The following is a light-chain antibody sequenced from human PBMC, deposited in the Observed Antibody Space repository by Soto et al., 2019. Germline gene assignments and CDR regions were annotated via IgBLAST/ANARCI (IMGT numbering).Light chain of an antibody. CDR3: QRYDNSPFP. V-gene: IGKV3-20*01. CDR2: GAS. CDR1: QSVSSTY. Sequence: EIVLTQSPGTLSLSPGERATLSCRASQSVSSTYLAWYQQKPGQAPRLLIYGASSRATGIPDRFSGSGSGTDFTLTISRLEPEDFAVYYCQRYDNSPFPFGQGTKLEIK. J-gene: IGKJ2*01.